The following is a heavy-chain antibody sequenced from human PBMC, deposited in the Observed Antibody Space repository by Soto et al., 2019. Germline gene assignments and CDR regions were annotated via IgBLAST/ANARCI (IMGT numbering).Heavy chain of an antibody. CDR1: WFTLWCYW. CDR3: TRERWDYGDPKWYFDL. CDR2: IRSKSYGKTT. D-gene: IGHD4-17*01. Sequence: GGALIPSPPTFWFTLWCYWMTWFRPAPGEGVEWVGLIRSKSYGKTTEYAASATDRFTISRDDSKRIAYLQMNSLKADDTAVYYCTRERWDYGDPKWYFDLWGRGTLVTVSS. V-gene: IGHV3-49*02. J-gene: IGHJ2*01.